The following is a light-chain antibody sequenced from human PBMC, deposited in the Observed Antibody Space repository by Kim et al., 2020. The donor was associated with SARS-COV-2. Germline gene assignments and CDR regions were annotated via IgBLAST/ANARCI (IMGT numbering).Light chain of an antibody. Sequence: APGNTTRITCGGNNIGSKSVHWYQQKQGQATVLVIYYDSDRPSGIPGLFSGSNSGNTATLTISRVEAGDEADYYCQVWDSSSDHRVFGGVTQLTVL. CDR1: NIGSKS. J-gene: IGLJ3*02. CDR2: YDS. V-gene: IGLV3-21*04. CDR3: QVWDSSSDHRV.